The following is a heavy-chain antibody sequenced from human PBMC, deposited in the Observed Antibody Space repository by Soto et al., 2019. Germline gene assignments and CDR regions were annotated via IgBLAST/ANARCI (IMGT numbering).Heavy chain of an antibody. V-gene: IGHV4-61*01. J-gene: IGHJ4*01. D-gene: IGHD1-7*01. CDR3: ARGLHWNYGYGY. CDR1: GGSVASDIDY. Sequence: SETLSLTCTVSGGSVASDIDYWSWIRQPPGKGLEWIAYIYQTTITNYNPSLRSRVTISVDSSKNQSSLKLTSVTAADTAVYYCARGLHWNYGYGYWGQGTLVTVSS. CDR2: IYQTTIT.